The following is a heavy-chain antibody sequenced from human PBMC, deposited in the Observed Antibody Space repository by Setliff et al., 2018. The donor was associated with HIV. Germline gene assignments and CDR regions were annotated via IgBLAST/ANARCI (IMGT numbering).Heavy chain of an antibody. CDR1: GGSISSSSYY. CDR3: ARIFGDQGYYYGMDV. D-gene: IGHD3-3*01. Sequence: SETLSLTCTVSGGSISSSSYYWGWIRQPPGKGLEWIGSIYHSGSTYYNPSLKSRVTISVDTSKNQFSLKLSSVIAADTAVYYCARIFGDQGYYYGMDVWGQGTTVTVSS. V-gene: IGHV4-39*07. J-gene: IGHJ6*02. CDR2: IYHSGST.